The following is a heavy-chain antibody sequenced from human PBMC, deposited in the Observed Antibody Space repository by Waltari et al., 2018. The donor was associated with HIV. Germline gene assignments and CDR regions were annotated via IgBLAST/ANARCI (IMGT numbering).Heavy chain of an antibody. CDR2: KKPNSGGT. J-gene: IGHJ5*02. Sequence: QVQLVQSGAEVKKPGASVKVSCKASGYTFSDYYLHWVRQAPGQGLEWRGWKKPNSGGTRYAEKFQGRVTMTRDTSISTAYMELSRLRFDDTAVYYCARVFRGTVNYFDSRLGHWGQGTLVTVSS. V-gene: IGHV1-2*02. D-gene: IGHD3-22*01. CDR3: ARVFRGTVNYFDSRLGH. CDR1: GYTFSDYY.